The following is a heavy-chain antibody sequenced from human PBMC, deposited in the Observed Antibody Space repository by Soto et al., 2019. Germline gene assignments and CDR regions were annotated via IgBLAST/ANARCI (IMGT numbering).Heavy chain of an antibody. CDR2: IYYSGST. V-gene: IGHV4-59*01. J-gene: IGHJ6*02. CDR3: ASVSISSPHSPHVYYYYYGMDV. CDR1: GGSISSYY. D-gene: IGHD6-6*01. Sequence: SETLSLTCTVSGGSISSYYWSWIRQPPGKGLEWIGYIYYSGSTNYNPALKSRVTISVDTSKNQFSLKLSSVTAADTAVYFCASVSISSPHSPHVYYYYYGMDVWGQGTTVPVSS.